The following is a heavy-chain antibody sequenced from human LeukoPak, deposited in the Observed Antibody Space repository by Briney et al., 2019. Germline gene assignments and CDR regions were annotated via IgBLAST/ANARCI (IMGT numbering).Heavy chain of an antibody. CDR1: GYTFTCYY. J-gene: IGHJ4*02. V-gene: IGHV1-2*02. CDR3: ARQDGDGLYFFDS. Sequence: ASVKVSCKASGYTFTCYYMHWVRQAPGQGLEWMGWINPNSGGTNYAQKFQGRVTMTRDTSISTAYMELSRLRSDDTAVYYCARQDGDGLYFFDSWGQGTLVTVSS. D-gene: IGHD5-24*01. CDR2: INPNSGGT.